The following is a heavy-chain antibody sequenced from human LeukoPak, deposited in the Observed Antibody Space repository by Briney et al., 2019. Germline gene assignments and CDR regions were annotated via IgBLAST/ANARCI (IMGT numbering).Heavy chain of an antibody. Sequence: GASVKVSCKASGYTFTSYYMHWVRQAPGQGLEWMGIINPSGGSTSYAQKFQGRVTMTRDTSTSTVYMEMSSLRSEDTAVYYCAGTHFNYYDSSGFDYWGQGNLITVSS. D-gene: IGHD3-22*01. CDR1: GYTFTSYY. CDR2: INPSGGST. V-gene: IGHV1-46*01. J-gene: IGHJ4*02. CDR3: AGTHFNYYDSSGFDY.